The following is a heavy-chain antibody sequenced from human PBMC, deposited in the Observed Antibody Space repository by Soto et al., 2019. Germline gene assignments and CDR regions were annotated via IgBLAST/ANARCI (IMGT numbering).Heavy chain of an antibody. V-gene: IGHV1-18*01. D-gene: IGHD6-13*01. CDR2: ISAYNGNT. J-gene: IGHJ6*02. Sequence: QVQLVQSGAEVKKPGASVKVSCKASGYTFTSYGISWVRQAPGQGLEWMGRISAYNGNTNYAQNLQGRVTMTTDTPTSTADMELRSLRSDDTAVYYCARETHQMVGGYYGMDVWGQGTTVTVSS. CDR3: ARETHQMVGGYYGMDV. CDR1: GYTFTSYG.